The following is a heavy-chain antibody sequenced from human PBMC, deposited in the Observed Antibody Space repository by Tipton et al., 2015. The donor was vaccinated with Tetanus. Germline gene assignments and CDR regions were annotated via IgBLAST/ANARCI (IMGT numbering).Heavy chain of an antibody. J-gene: IGHJ4*02. CDR3: AREGASGKVDY. Sequence: QLVQSGAEVKKPGASLKVSCKASGYTFTSYGISCVRQAPAQGLEWMGWISAYNGNTNYAQKLQGRVTMTTETSTSTAYMEVRSLRSDDTAVYYGAREGASGKVDYWGQGTLVTVSS. CDR2: ISAYNGNT. CDR1: GYTFTSYG. D-gene: IGHD3-3*01. V-gene: IGHV1-18*01.